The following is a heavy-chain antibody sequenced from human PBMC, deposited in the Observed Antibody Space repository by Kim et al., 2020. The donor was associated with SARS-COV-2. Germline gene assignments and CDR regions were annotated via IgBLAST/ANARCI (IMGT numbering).Heavy chain of an antibody. CDR1: GGSISSYY. CDR2: IYYSGST. D-gene: IGHD1-26*01. Sequence: SETLSLTCTVSGGSISSYYWSWIRQPPGKGLEWIGYIYYSGSTNYNPSLKSRVTISVDTSKNQFSLKLSSVTAADTAVYYCARSTTGRDVLDYWGQGTLVTVSS. J-gene: IGHJ4*02. CDR3: ARSTTGRDVLDY. V-gene: IGHV4-59*08.